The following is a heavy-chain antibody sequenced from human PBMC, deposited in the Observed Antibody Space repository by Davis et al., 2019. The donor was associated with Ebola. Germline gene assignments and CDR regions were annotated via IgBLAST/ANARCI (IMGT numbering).Heavy chain of an antibody. D-gene: IGHD2-2*01. CDR2: IYYSGST. Sequence: SETLSLTCTVSGGSISSSSYYWGWIRQPPGKGLEWIGSIYYSGSTYYNPSLKSRVTISVDTSKNQFSLKLSSVTAADTAVYYCARGLYCSSTSCFYYYYYMDVWGKGTTVTVSS. CDR1: GGSISSSSYY. J-gene: IGHJ6*03. V-gene: IGHV4-39*01. CDR3: ARGLYCSSTSCFYYYYYMDV.